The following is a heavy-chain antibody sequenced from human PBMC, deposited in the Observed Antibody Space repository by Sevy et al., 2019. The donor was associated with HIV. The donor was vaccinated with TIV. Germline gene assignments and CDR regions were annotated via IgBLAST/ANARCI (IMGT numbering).Heavy chain of an antibody. CDR3: ARDGGVYCSSTSCYPLDAFDI. D-gene: IGHD2-2*01. J-gene: IGHJ3*02. CDR1: GFTFSSYS. V-gene: IGHV3-48*01. Sequence: GGSLRLSCAASGFTFSSYSMNWVRQAPGKGLEWVSYISSSSSTIYYAHSVKGRFTISRDNAKNSLYLQMNSLRAEDTAVYYCARDGGVYCSSTSCYPLDAFDIWGQGTMVTVSS. CDR2: ISSSSSTI.